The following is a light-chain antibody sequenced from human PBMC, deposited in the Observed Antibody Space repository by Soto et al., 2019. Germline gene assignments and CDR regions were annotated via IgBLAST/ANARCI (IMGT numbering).Light chain of an antibody. CDR1: QSISSY. CDR2: AAS. V-gene: IGKV1-39*01. CDR3: QQSYSTPTIT. Sequence: DIQMTHSPSSLSASVGDRLTITCRASQSISSYLNCYQQKPGKAPKLLXYAASSLQSGVPSRFSGSGSATDFTPTISSLQPEDFATYYCQQSYSTPTITFGQGTRLEIK. J-gene: IGKJ5*01.